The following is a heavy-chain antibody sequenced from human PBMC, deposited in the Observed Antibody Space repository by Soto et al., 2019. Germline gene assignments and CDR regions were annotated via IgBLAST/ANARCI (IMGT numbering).Heavy chain of an antibody. Sequence: PGGSLRLSCAASGFTFSSYGMHWVRQAPGKGLEWVAVISYDGSNKYYADSVKGRFTISRGNSKNTLYLQMNSLRAEDTAVYYCAKTLGSLDAFDIWGQGTMVTVSS. CDR1: GFTFSSYG. J-gene: IGHJ3*02. D-gene: IGHD1-26*01. CDR2: ISYDGSNK. V-gene: IGHV3-30*18. CDR3: AKTLGSLDAFDI.